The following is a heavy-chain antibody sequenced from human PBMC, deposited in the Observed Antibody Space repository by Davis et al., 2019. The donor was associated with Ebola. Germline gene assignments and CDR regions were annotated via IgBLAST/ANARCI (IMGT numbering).Heavy chain of an antibody. CDR3: ARVETTYYYDSSGYGTRRYFDY. V-gene: IGHV4-61*08. D-gene: IGHD3-22*01. CDR2: YYYTGST. Sequence: MPSETLSLTCAVSGTFVSSGGYSWIWIRQPPGKGLEWIGHYYYTGSTYYSPSLRSRVTISVDASKNQFSLKLSSVTAADTAVYYCARVETTYYYDSSGYGTRRYFDYWGQGTLVTVSS. CDR1: GTFVSSGGYS. J-gene: IGHJ4*02.